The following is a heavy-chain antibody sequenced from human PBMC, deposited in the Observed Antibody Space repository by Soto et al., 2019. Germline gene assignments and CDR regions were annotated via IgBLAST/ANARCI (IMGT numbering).Heavy chain of an antibody. CDR1: GFTFSSYA. D-gene: IGHD3-3*01. Sequence: GGSLRLSCAASGFTFSSYAMSWVRQAPGKGLEWVSAISGSGGSTYYADSVKGRFTISRDNSKNTLYLQMNSLIAEDTAVYYCAKGGFNGYYPHYWGQGTLVTVSS. J-gene: IGHJ4*02. V-gene: IGHV3-23*01. CDR2: ISGSGGST. CDR3: AKGGFNGYYPHY.